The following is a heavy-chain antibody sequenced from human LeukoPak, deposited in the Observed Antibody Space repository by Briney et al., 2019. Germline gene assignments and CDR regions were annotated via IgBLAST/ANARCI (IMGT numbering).Heavy chain of an antibody. D-gene: IGHD2-15*01. V-gene: IGHV3-7*01. CDR1: GVTLSNYA. CDR3: AREYCSGGSCYSSLDAFDI. Sequence: GGSLRLSCVASGVTLSNYAMSWARQAPGKGLEWVANIKQDGSEKYYVDSVKGRFTISRDNAKNSLYLQMNSLRAEDTAVYYCAREYCSGGSCYSSLDAFDIWGQGTMVTVSS. CDR2: IKQDGSEK. J-gene: IGHJ3*02.